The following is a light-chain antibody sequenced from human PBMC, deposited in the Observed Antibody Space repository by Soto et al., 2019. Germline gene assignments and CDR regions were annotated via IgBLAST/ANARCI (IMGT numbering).Light chain of an antibody. V-gene: IGKV3D-11*02. J-gene: IGKJ1*01. CDR2: DAS. CDR3: QQRGHWPT. Sequence: EIVLTQSPATLSLSPGERATLSCRASQSVSSYLAWYQQKPGQAPRLLIYDASNRATGIPARFSGSGPGTDFTLTISSLEPEDFAVYYCQQRGHWPTFGQGTKVEIK. CDR1: QSVSSY.